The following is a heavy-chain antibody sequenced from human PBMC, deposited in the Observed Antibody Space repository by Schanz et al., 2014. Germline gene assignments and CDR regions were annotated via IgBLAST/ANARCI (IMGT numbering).Heavy chain of an antibody. D-gene: IGHD3-10*01. J-gene: IGHJ4*02. Sequence: VQLVESGGGLVQPGGSLRLSCSASGFTFSSYSMYWVRQAPGKGLEYVSVISSNGGSTDFADSVKGRFTISRDNSKNTLYLQMNNLRAEDTAVYYCAKDQGSYGSGSYSYFDYWGQGTLATVSS. CDR3: AKDQGSYGSGSYSYFDY. V-gene: IGHV3-64*04. CDR1: GFTFSSYS. CDR2: ISSNGGST.